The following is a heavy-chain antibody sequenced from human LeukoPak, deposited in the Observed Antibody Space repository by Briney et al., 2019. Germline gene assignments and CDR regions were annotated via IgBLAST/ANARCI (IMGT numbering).Heavy chain of an antibody. J-gene: IGHJ5*02. CDR1: GDSVSSNSAA. Sequence: SQTLSLTCAISGDSVSSNSAAWSWIRQSPSRGLEWLRRTYYRSKWCNDYAVSVRSRITINPDTSKNQFSLQLNSVTPEDTAVYYCARWSHGSGEFDPWGQGTLVTVSS. CDR3: ARWSHGSGEFDP. D-gene: IGHD3-10*01. CDR2: TYYRSKWCN. V-gene: IGHV6-1*01.